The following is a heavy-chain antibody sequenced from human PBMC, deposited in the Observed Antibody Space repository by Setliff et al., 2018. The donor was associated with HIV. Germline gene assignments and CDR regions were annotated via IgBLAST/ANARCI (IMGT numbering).Heavy chain of an antibody. Sequence: SETLSLTCAVYGGSFSGYYWSWIRQPPGKGLEWIGEINHSGSTNYNPSLKSRVTISVDTSKNQFSLKLGSVTAADTAVFYCARLTTTYYYDSSAYYHPVWGQGTLVTVSS. CDR1: GGSFSGYY. CDR2: INHSGST. J-gene: IGHJ4*02. CDR3: ARLTTTYYYDSSAYYHPV. D-gene: IGHD3-22*01. V-gene: IGHV4-34*01.